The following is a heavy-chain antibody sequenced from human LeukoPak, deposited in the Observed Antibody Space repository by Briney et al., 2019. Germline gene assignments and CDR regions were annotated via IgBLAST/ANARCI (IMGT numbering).Heavy chain of an antibody. Sequence: GSLGLSCPASGFTFSSYSNTLVRQAPGKGLEWVPTINGRGDLEFYTESVKGRLTISRDHSKNTVHLQMDSLRAEDTAIYYCAREGDFWSGYPIDHYYYMDVWGKGTTVTVTS. CDR3: AREGDFWSGYPIDHYYYMDV. D-gene: IGHD3-3*01. CDR1: GFTFSSYS. J-gene: IGHJ6*03. V-gene: IGHV3-23*01. CDR2: INGRGDLE.